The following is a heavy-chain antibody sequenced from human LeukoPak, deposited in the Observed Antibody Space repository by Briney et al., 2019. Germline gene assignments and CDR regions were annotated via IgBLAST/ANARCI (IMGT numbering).Heavy chain of an antibody. Sequence: GGSLRLSCAASGFTFNSYAMSWVRQAPGKGLEWVAVISYDGSNKYYADSVKGRFTISRDNSKNTLYLQMNSLRAEDTAVCYCARDRHGEDYYGMDVWGQGTTVTVSS. CDR1: GFTFNSYA. CDR3: ARDRHGEDYYGMDV. CDR2: ISYDGSNK. D-gene: IGHD3-10*01. V-gene: IGHV3-30-3*01. J-gene: IGHJ6*02.